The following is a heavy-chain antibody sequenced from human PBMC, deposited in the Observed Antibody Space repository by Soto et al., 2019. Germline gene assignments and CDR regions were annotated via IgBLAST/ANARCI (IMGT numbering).Heavy chain of an antibody. V-gene: IGHV3-30*18. CDR1: GFTFSKHG. D-gene: IGHD2-15*01. CDR2: ISHDGAKE. J-gene: IGHJ5*02. CDR3: AKEYDMCGGSGHLA. Sequence: GGSLRLSCAASGFTFSKHGMHWVRQAPGKGLKWVAFISHDGAKESYADSVRGRFTISRDNSKNTLYLQMSGLTAVDTAVYYCAKEYDMCGGSGHLAWGQGTLVSVSS.